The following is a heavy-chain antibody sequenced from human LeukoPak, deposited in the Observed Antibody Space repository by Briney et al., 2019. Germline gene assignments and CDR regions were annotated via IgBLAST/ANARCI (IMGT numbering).Heavy chain of an antibody. CDR2: IYTSGST. CDR1: GGSISSYY. Sequence: PSETLSLTCTVPGGSISSYYWSWIRQPAGKGLEWIGRIYTSGSTNYNPSLKSRVTMSVDTSKNQFSLKLSSVTAAGTAVYYCAREGLYCSSTSCYTSWFDPWGQGTLVTVSS. CDR3: AREGLYCSSTSCYTSWFDP. V-gene: IGHV4-4*07. J-gene: IGHJ5*02. D-gene: IGHD2-2*02.